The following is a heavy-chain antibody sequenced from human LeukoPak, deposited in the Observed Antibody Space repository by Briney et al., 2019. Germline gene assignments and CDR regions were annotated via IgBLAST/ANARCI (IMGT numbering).Heavy chain of an antibody. J-gene: IGHJ4*02. D-gene: IGHD4-23*01. CDR3: ARAIVYGGNSGLYDY. Sequence: SETLSLTCTVSGGSISSSSYYWGWIRQPPGKGLEWIGYIYYSGSTNYNPSLKSRVTISVDTSKNQFSLKLSSVTAADTAVYYCARAIVYGGNSGLYDYWGQGTLVTVSS. CDR2: IYYSGST. CDR1: GGSISSSSYY. V-gene: IGHV4-61*05.